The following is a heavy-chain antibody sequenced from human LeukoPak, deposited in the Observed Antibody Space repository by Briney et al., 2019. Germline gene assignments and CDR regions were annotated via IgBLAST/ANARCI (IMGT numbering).Heavy chain of an antibody. J-gene: IGHJ4*02. Sequence: SETLSLTCTVSGGSISSSSYYWGWIRQPPGKGLEWIGSMYYSGSTYYNPSLKSRVTISVDTSKNQFSLNLSSVTAADTAVYYCATAWGGQQLVVDYWGQGTLVTVSS. D-gene: IGHD6-13*01. V-gene: IGHV4-39*01. CDR2: MYYSGST. CDR1: GGSISSSSYY. CDR3: ATAWGGQQLVVDY.